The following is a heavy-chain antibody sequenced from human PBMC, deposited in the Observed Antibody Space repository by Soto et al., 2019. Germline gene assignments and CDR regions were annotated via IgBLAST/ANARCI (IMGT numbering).Heavy chain of an antibody. J-gene: IGHJ4*02. CDR3: ARRYDPYYFDY. CDR1: GFSLTTSAVA. CDR2: IYGSDDK. D-gene: IGHD1-1*01. Sequence: QITLKESGPTLVKPTQTLTLTCTFSGFSLTTSAVAVGWIRQPPGKALEWLAIIYGSDDKFYSPSLKSRLTTTKDTSTNQVVLTMTNMDPVDTATYYCARRYDPYYFDYWGQGTLVTVSS. V-gene: IGHV2-5*01.